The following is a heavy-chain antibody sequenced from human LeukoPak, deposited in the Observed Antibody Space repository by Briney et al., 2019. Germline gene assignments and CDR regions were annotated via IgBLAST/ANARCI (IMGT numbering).Heavy chain of an antibody. CDR3: AKGLNNDWGSQAYFDY. Sequence: RAGGSLRLSCAASGFTFNTYAMTGVRQAPGKGLEWVSLISGSGGSTYYADSVKGRFTISRDNSKNTLYLQMNSLRAEDTAVYYCAKGLNNDWGSQAYFDYWGPGTLVTVSS. CDR1: GFTFNTYA. J-gene: IGHJ4*02. CDR2: ISGSGGST. D-gene: IGHD7-27*01. V-gene: IGHV3-23*01.